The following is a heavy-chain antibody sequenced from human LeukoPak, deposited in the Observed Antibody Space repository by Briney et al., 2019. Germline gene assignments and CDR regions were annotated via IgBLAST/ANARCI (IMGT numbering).Heavy chain of an antibody. Sequence: PSETLSLTCAVYGGSFSGYYWSWIRQPPGKGLEWIGEINHSGSTNSNPSLKSRVTISVDTSKNQFSLKLSSVTAADTAVYYCARGTGWGQLPYYYYYGMDVWGQGTTVTVSS. CDR3: ARGTGWGQLPYYYYYGMDV. D-gene: IGHD2-2*01. J-gene: IGHJ6*02. CDR2: INHSGST. V-gene: IGHV4-34*01. CDR1: GGSFSGYY.